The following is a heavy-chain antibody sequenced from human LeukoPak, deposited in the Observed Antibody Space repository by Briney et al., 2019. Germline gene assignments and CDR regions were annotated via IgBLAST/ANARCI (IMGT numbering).Heavy chain of an antibody. D-gene: IGHD5-18*01. CDR1: GGSLSDYY. J-gene: IGHJ3*02. CDR2: IYYSGRT. CDR3: ARSGYRYGADALDI. Sequence: SETLSLTCTVSGGSLSDYYWTWVRQPPGKGLEWIGYIYYSGRTNYNPSLKSRLTISVDTSKNQFSLKLSSVTAADTAVYYCARSGYRYGADALDIWGQGTMVTVSS. V-gene: IGHV4-59*01.